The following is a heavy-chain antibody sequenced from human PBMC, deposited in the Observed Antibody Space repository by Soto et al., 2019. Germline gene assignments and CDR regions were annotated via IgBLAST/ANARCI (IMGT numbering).Heavy chain of an antibody. CDR1: GFTFSSYS. J-gene: IGHJ4*02. V-gene: IGHV3-23*01. D-gene: IGHD3-10*01. Sequence: EVQLLESGGGLVQPGGSLRLSCAASGFTFSSYSMSWVRQAPGKGLEWVSGFRSGGDDDTTYYADSVRGRFIISRDNSKNTLFLQMNSLRAEDTAIYYCAKKVNSGSGSQFFDYWGQGTLVTVSS. CDR3: AKKVNSGSGSQFFDY. CDR2: SGGDDDTT.